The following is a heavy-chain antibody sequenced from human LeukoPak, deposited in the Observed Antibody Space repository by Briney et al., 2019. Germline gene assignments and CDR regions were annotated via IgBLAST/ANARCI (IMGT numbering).Heavy chain of an antibody. V-gene: IGHV4-4*07. CDR1: GGSISSQY. CDR2: IYASGST. Sequence: SETLSLTCTVSGGSISSQYWSWIRQPAGKGLEWIGRIYASGSTNYNPSLKSRVTMSVDTSKNQFSLKLSSVTAADTAVFYCTKDTYCSGTTCNGGPGDYWGQGILSPSPQ. D-gene: IGHD2-2*01. J-gene: IGHJ4*02. CDR3: TKDTYCSGTTCNGGPGDY.